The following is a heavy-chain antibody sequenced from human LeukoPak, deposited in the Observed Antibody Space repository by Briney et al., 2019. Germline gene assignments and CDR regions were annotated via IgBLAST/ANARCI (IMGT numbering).Heavy chain of an antibody. D-gene: IGHD3-9*01. J-gene: IGHJ6*03. CDR2: IYYSGST. CDR3: ARGVSRYYDILTGYVYYYYMDV. V-gene: IGHV4-30-4*08. CDR1: GGSISSGDYY. Sequence: SETLSLTCTVSGGSISSGDYYWSWIRQPPGKGLEWIGYIYYSGSTYYNPSLKSRVTISVDTSKNQFSLKLSSVTAADTAVYYCARGVSRYYDILTGYVYYYYMDVWGKGTTVTVSS.